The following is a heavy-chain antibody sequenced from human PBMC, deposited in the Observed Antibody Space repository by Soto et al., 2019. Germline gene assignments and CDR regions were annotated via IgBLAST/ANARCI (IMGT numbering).Heavy chain of an antibody. Sequence: SETLSLTCAVSGYSISSGYYWGWIRQSLGKGLEWIGSIYHSGSTYYNPSLKSRVIISVDTSKNQFSLKLSSVTAADTAVYYCARLAPIAAADGMDVWGQGTTVTVSS. D-gene: IGHD6-13*01. CDR1: GYSISSGYY. CDR3: ARLAPIAAADGMDV. CDR2: IYHSGST. J-gene: IGHJ6*02. V-gene: IGHV4-38-2*01.